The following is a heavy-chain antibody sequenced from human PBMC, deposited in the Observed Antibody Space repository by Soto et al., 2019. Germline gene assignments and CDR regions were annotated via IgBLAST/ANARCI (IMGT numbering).Heavy chain of an antibody. J-gene: IGHJ4*02. CDR3: ARDSGYGGLDY. CDR2: IYYSGRT. Sequence: QVQLQKSGPGLVKPSQTLSLTCTVSGGSISSGGYYWSWIRQHPEKGLEWIGYIYYSGRTYYNPSLKSRVTISVDTSKNQFSLILSSVTAADTAMYYCARDSGYGGLDYWGQGTLVTVSS. V-gene: IGHV4-31*03. D-gene: IGHD4-17*01. CDR1: GGSISSGGYY.